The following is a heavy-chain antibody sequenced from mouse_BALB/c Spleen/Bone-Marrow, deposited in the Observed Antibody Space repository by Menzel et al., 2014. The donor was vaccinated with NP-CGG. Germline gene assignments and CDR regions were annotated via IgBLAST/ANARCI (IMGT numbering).Heavy chain of an antibody. CDR1: GFNIKDTY. D-gene: IGHD4-1*01. V-gene: IGHV14-3*02. CDR3: ARWEYYAMDY. J-gene: IGHJ4*01. CDR2: VDPANGNT. Sequence: EVKLVESGAELVKPGASVKLSCTASGFNIKDTYMHWVKQRPEQGLEWIGRVDPANGNTKYDPKFQGKATITADTSSNTAYLQLGSVTSEDTAVYYCARWEYYAMDYWGQGTSVTVSS.